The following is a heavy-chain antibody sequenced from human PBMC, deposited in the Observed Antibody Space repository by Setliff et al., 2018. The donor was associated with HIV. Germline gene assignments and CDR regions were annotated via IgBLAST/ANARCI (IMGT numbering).Heavy chain of an antibody. CDR1: GFTFSNYG. Sequence: GGSLRLSCVASGFTFSNYGMHWVRQAPGKGLEWGAFIRYDGSNKYYADSVKGRFTISRDNAENSLYLQMNSLRAEDTAVYYCARDNGRYFDRGWFDPWGQGARVTVSS. D-gene: IGHD3-9*01. CDR2: IRYDGSNK. V-gene: IGHV3-30*02. J-gene: IGHJ5*02. CDR3: ARDNGRYFDRGWFDP.